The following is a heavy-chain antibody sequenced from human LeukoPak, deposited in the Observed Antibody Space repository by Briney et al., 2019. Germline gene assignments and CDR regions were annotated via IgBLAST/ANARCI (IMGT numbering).Heavy chain of an antibody. CDR3: ARDFPSGSGSYSDVDY. CDR1: GYTFTSYG. Sequence: GASVKVSCKASGYTFTSYGISWVRQAPGQSLEWMGWINIGNGDTKYSHKFQDRVTLTRDTSASTAYMDLSSLRREDTAVYFCARDFPSGSGSYSDVDYWGQGTLVTVSS. D-gene: IGHD3-10*01. CDR2: INIGNGDT. V-gene: IGHV1-3*04. J-gene: IGHJ4*02.